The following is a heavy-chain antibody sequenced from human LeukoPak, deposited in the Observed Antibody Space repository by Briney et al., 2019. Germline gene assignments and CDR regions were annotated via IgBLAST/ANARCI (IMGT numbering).Heavy chain of an antibody. V-gene: IGHV3-23*01. D-gene: IGHD3-10*01. Sequence: GGSLRLSCATSGFMFSSFTMSWVRQAPGKGLEWVSGFSGSGGGTYYADSVKGRFTISRDNSKNTLYLQMNSLRAEDTALYYCAKLWGRSYSSGSPTDFWGQGTLVTVSS. CDR1: GFMFSSFT. CDR2: FSGSGGGT. J-gene: IGHJ4*02. CDR3: AKLWGRSYSSGSPTDF.